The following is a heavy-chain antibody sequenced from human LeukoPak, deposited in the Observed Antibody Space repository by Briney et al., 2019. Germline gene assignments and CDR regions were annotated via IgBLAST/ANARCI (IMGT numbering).Heavy chain of an antibody. CDR1: GGTFSSYT. Sequence: ASVKVSCKASGGTFSSYTISWVRQAPGQGLEWMGRIIPILGIANYAQKFQGRVTITADKSTSTAYMELSSLRSEDTAVYYCARESEGYCSSTSCRAFDYWGQGTLVTVSS. J-gene: IGHJ4*02. D-gene: IGHD2-2*01. CDR2: IIPILGIA. CDR3: ARESEGYCSSTSCRAFDY. V-gene: IGHV1-69*04.